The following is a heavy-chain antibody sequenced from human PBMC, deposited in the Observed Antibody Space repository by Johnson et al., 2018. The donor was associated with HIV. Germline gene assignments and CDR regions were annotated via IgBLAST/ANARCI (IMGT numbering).Heavy chain of an antibody. J-gene: IGHJ3*02. CDR2: ISYDGSNR. CDR1: GFTFSNYA. CDR3: AKDLYSSSWTNDAFDI. D-gene: IGHD6-13*01. Sequence: QVQLVESGGVVVQPGGSLRLSCAASGFTFSNYALHWVRQTPGKGLEWVAVISYDGSNRYYGDSVKGRFTISRDNSKNTVYLQMNGLRAEDTAVYHCAKDLYSSSWTNDAFDIWGQGTMVTVSS. V-gene: IGHV3-30*04.